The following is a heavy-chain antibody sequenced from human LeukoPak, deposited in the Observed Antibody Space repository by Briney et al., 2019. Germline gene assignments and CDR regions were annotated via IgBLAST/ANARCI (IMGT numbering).Heavy chain of an antibody. CDR2: IKQDGSEK. D-gene: IGHD2-15*01. V-gene: IGHV3-7*01. CDR1: GFTFSSYW. J-gene: IGHJ5*02. Sequence: GGSLRLSCAASGFTFSSYWMSWVRQAPGKGLEWVANIKQDGSEKYYVDSVKGRFTISRGNAKNSLYLQMNSLRAEDTAVYYCARVSEGIVVVVAATRDIGWWFDPWGQGTLVTVSS. CDR3: ARVSEGIVVVVAATRDIGWWFDP.